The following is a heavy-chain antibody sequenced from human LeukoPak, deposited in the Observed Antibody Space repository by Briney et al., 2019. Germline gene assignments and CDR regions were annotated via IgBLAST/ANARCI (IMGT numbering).Heavy chain of an antibody. CDR3: ARFRAGAGDF. D-gene: IGHD4/OR15-4a*01. CDR1: GFTFRHYW. CDR2: INPDGTTI. Sequence: GGSLRLSCAASGFTFRHYWMHWVGQVPGKGLVWVSRINPDGTTINYADSVRGRFAISRDNAKNTLHLEMNGLRADDTAVYYCARFRAGAGDFWGQGTLVSVSS. J-gene: IGHJ4*02. V-gene: IGHV3-74*01.